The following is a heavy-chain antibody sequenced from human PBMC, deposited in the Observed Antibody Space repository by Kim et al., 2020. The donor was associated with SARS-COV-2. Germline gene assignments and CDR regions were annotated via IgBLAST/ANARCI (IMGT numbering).Heavy chain of an antibody. Sequence: DGSTYYADSVKGRFPISRDNFKNTVYLQMKSLRAEDTAVYYCARHAWFDPWGQGTLVTVSS. CDR2: DGST. CDR3: ARHAWFDP. V-gene: IGHV3-53*01. J-gene: IGHJ5*02.